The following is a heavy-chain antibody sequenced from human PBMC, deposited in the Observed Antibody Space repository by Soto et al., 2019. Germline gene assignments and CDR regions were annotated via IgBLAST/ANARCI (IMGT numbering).Heavy chain of an antibody. CDR3: ATSYGSGYRAFDY. V-gene: IGHV1-69*04. D-gene: IGHD3-10*01. Sequence: QVQLVQSGAEVKRPGSSVKVSCKASGDTFNFYSINWVRQAPGLGLEWMGRVNPIVSMSNYAQRFQGRVTMTADRSTSTAYMERSGLRSEDTVIYYCATSYGSGYRAFDYWGQGALVTVSS. CDR2: VNPIVSMS. J-gene: IGHJ4*02. CDR1: GDTFNFYS.